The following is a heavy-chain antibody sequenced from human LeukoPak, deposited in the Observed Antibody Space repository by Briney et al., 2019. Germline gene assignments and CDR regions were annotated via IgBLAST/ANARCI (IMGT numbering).Heavy chain of an antibody. CDR3: ARVIDDSSSWYADY. CDR1: GYTFTSYG. J-gene: IGHJ4*02. CDR2: ISAYNGNT. V-gene: IGHV1-18*01. Sequence: ASVKVSCKASGYTFTSYGISWVRQAPGQGLEWMGWISAYNGNTDYAQKLQGRVTMTTDTSTSTAYMELRSLRSDDTAVYYCARVIDDSSSWYADYWGQGTLVTVSS. D-gene: IGHD6-13*01.